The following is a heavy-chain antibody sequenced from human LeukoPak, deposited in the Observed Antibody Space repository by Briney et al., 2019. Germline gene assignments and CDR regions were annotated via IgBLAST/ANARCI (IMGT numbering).Heavy chain of an antibody. Sequence: GGSLRLSCAASGFTFSDYYMSWIRQAPGKGLEWVSYISSSGSTIYYADSVKGRFTISRDNAKNSLYLQMNSLRAEDTAVYYCAREDNWGPHYFDYWGQGTLVTVSS. J-gene: IGHJ4*02. CDR1: GFTFSDYY. D-gene: IGHD7-27*01. CDR2: ISSSGSTI. CDR3: AREDNWGPHYFDY. V-gene: IGHV3-11*01.